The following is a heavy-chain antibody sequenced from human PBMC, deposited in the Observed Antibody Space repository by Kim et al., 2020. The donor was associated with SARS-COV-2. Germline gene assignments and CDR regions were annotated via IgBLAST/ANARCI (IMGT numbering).Heavy chain of an antibody. V-gene: IGHV3-23*01. CDR1: GFTFSSYA. D-gene: IGHD2-2*01. Sequence: GGSLRLSCAASGFTFSSYAMSWVRQAPGKGLEWVSAISGSGGSTYYADSVKGRFTISRDNSKNTLYLQMNSLRAEDTAVYYCAKDLSVDCSSTSCYPHLTYYYYYGMDVWGQGTTVTVSS. J-gene: IGHJ6*02. CDR2: ISGSGGST. CDR3: AKDLSVDCSSTSCYPHLTYYYYYGMDV.